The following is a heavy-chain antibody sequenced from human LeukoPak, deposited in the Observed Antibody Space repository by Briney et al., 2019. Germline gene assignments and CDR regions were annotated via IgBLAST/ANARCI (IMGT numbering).Heavy chain of an antibody. J-gene: IGHJ4*02. CDR3: ARDLRGAYMDCFDY. D-gene: IGHD3-16*01. CDR2: IYHSGNA. CDR1: GGSISSGTYY. V-gene: IGHV4-39*07. Sequence: SETLSLTCTVSGGSISSGTYYWGWIRQPPGKGLEWIGSIYHSGNAYYNQSLMSRVTISVDTSKNQFSLKVSSATAADTAVYYCARDLRGAYMDCFDYWGQGTLITVSS.